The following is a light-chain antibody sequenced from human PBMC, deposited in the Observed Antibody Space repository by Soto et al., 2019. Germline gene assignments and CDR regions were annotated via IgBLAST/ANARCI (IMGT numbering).Light chain of an antibody. CDR3: NSYTTSSTYV. CDR1: SSDVGGYNY. V-gene: IGLV2-14*01. Sequence: QSVLNQPASGYGSPGQSITISCTGTSSDVGGYNYVSWYQQHPGKAPKLMIYDVSNRPSGVSNRFSGSKSGNTASLTISGLQAEDEADYYCNSYTTSSTYVFGTGTKVTVL. CDR2: DVS. J-gene: IGLJ1*01.